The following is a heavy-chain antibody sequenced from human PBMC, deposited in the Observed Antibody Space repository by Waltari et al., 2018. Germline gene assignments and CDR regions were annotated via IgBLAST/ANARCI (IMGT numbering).Heavy chain of an antibody. Sequence: QVHLHESGPGLVRPSETLSLTCGDSCGSINNFYWNWIRQTPGKGLEWIGYVHYGGSTDYNPSLKGRVTMSLDTSRNQFSLRLQSVTAADTAVYYCARGTAYYRPADVFEFWGQGTTVIVSS. V-gene: IGHV4-59*01. CDR2: VHYGGST. D-gene: IGHD3-10*01. J-gene: IGHJ3*01. CDR1: CGSINNFY. CDR3: ARGTAYYRPADVFEF.